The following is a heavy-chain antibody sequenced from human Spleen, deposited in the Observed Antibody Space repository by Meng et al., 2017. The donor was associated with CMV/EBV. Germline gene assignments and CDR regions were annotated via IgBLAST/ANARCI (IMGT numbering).Heavy chain of an antibody. Sequence: GGSLRLSCAASGFTFSSYGMHWVRQAPGKGLEWVAFIRYDGSNKYYADSVKGRFTISRDNSKNTLYLQMNSLRAEDTAVYYCAKRGDHASYGMDVWGQGTTVTVSS. CDR1: GFTFSSYG. D-gene: IGHD4-17*01. CDR2: IRYDGSNK. J-gene: IGHJ6*02. V-gene: IGHV3-30*02. CDR3: AKRGDHASYGMDV.